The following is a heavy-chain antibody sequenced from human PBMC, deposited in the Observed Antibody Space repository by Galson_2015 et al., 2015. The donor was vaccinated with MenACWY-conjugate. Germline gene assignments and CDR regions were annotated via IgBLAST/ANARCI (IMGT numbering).Heavy chain of an antibody. CDR3: ARDNNWSFDS. J-gene: IGHJ4*02. D-gene: IGHD1-1*01. V-gene: IGHV3-74*01. CDR2: NKADGSFS. Sequence: SLRLSCAASGFTFNNYWMHWVRHPPGQGLEWNSYNKADGSFSNYADSVNGRFTISTDNAKNMVYLQMDGLGDEDTPVYFCARDNNWSFDSCGQGTLFTVSS. CDR1: GFTFNNYW.